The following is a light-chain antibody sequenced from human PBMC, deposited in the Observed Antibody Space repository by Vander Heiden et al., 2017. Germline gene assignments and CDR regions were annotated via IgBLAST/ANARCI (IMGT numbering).Light chain of an antibody. CDR2: AAS. V-gene: IGKV1-8*01. CDR1: QRSSSY. Sequence: AIRMTQSPSSFSASTGDRVTITCRASQRSSSYLAWYQQKPGKAPKLLIYAASTLQSGVPSRFSGSGSGTDFTLTISCLQSEDFATYYCQQYYSYPALTFGGGTKVEIK. CDR3: QQYYSYPALT. J-gene: IGKJ4*01.